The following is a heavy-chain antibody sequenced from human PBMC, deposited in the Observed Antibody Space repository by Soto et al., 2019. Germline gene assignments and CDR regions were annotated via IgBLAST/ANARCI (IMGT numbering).Heavy chain of an antibody. CDR2: ISSSSSTI. CDR1: GFTFSSYS. CDR3: ARVGTETTLIFGVVIIGNYFDY. J-gene: IGHJ4*02. D-gene: IGHD3-3*01. V-gene: IGHV3-48*01. Sequence: PGGSLRLSCAASGFTFSSYSMNWVRQAPGKGLEWVSYISSSSSTIYYADSVKGRFTISRDNAKNSLYLQMNSLRAEDTAVYYCARVGTETTLIFGVVIIGNYFDYWGQGTLVTVSS.